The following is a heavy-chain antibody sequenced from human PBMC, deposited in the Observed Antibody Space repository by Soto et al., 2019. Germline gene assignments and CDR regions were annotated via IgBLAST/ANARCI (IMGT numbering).Heavy chain of an antibody. J-gene: IGHJ4*02. Sequence: ASVKVSCKASGFSFSDYFMHWVRQAPGQGLEWMGIINPSGDSRNYAQKFQGRVTITRDTSTSTVYMDLSSLRSEDTAVYYCARAGPFGNYYDSSGYYDYWGQGTLVTVSS. CDR1: GFSFSDYF. D-gene: IGHD3-22*01. CDR2: INPSGDSR. V-gene: IGHV1-46*01. CDR3: ARAGPFGNYYDSSGYYDY.